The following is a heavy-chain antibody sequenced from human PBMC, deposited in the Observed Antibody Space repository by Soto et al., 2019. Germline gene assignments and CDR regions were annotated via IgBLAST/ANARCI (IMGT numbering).Heavy chain of an antibody. D-gene: IGHD2-8*01. CDR2: IKTDGSET. CDR1: GFMFSSDW. J-gene: IGHJ4*02. V-gene: IGHV3-7*04. CDR3: AREKATNGYIYYFDN. Sequence: GGSLRLSCTASGFMFSSDWLTWVRQAPGKGLEWVANIKTDGSETFYVDSVKGRFTISRDNAKNSLFLQMNSLRAEDTAVYYYAREKATNGYIYYFDNWSQGTLVTVSS.